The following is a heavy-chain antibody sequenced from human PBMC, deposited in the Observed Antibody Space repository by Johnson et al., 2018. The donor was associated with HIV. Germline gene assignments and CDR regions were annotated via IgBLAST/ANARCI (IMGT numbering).Heavy chain of an antibody. CDR2: INWNGGST. CDR1: GFTFDDYG. CDR3: AKDMRIAARPAGGAFDI. D-gene: IGHD6-6*01. J-gene: IGHJ3*02. V-gene: IGHV3-20*04. Sequence: EQLVESGGGVVRPGGSLRLSCAASGFTFDDYGMSWVRQAPGKGLEWVSGINWNGGSTGYADSVKGRFTISRDNAKNSLYLQMNSLRAEDTALYYCAKDMRIAARPAGGAFDIWGQGTMVTVSS.